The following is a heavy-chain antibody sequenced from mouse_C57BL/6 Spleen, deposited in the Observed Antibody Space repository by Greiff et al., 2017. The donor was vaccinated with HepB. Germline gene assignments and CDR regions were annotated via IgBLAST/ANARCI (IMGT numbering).Heavy chain of an antibody. Sequence: EVKLVESGGGLVKPGGSLKLSCAASGFTFSDYGMHWVRQAPEKGLEWVAYISSGSSTIYYADTVKGRFTISRDNAKNTLFLQMTSLRSEDTAMYYCARGLRYPFAYWGQGTLVTVSA. CDR1: GFTFSDYG. CDR2: ISSGSSTI. V-gene: IGHV5-17*01. CDR3: ARGLRYPFAY. D-gene: IGHD1-1*01. J-gene: IGHJ3*01.